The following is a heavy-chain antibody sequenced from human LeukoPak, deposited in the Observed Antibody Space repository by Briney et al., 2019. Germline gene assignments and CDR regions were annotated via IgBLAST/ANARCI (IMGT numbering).Heavy chain of an antibody. V-gene: IGHV3-23*01. CDR1: GFTFSSYA. CDR3: AKGGEDSSSWFKYFDY. Sequence: GASLRLSCAASGFTFSSYAMSWVRQAPGKGLEWVSAISGSGGSTYHADSVKGRFTISRDNSKNTLYLQMNSLRAEDTAVYYCAKGGEDSSSWFKYFDYWGQGTLVTVSS. J-gene: IGHJ4*02. CDR2: ISGSGGST. D-gene: IGHD6-13*01.